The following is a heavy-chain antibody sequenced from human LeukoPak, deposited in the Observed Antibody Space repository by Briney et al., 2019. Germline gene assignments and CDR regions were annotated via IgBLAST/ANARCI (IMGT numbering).Heavy chain of an antibody. J-gene: IGHJ6*03. V-gene: IGHV1-46*01. Sequence: ASVKVSCKASGYTFTSYYMHWVRQAPGQGLEWMGIINPSGGSTSYAQKFQGRVTMTRDTSTSTVYMELSSLRSEDTAVYYCARALFGIAAAGDYYYYYMDVWGKGTTVTVSS. CDR3: ARALFGIAAAGDYYYYYMDV. D-gene: IGHD6-13*01. CDR1: GYTFTSYY. CDR2: INPSGGST.